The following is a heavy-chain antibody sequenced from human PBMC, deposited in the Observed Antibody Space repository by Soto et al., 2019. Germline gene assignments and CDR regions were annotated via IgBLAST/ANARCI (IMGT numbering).Heavy chain of an antibody. Sequence: QVQLVQAGAEVKKPGSSVKVSCKASGGTFSSYAISWVRQAPGQGLEWMGGIIPIFGTANYAQKFQGRGTITADESKSTAYMELSSLRSEDTAVYYCARVLRVVTAYYYYGMDVWGEGTSVTVSS. J-gene: IGHJ6*04. CDR3: ARVLRVVTAYYYYGMDV. D-gene: IGHD3-3*01. CDR2: IIPIFGTA. CDR1: GGTFSSYA. V-gene: IGHV1-69*01.